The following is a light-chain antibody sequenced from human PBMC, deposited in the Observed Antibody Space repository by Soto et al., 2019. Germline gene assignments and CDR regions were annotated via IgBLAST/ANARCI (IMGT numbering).Light chain of an antibody. CDR1: QGISSY. J-gene: IGKJ1*01. Sequence: DIQLTQSPSLLSASVGDRVTITCRASQGISSYLAWYQQKPGKAPKLLIYTASTLQSGVPSRFSGSGSGTEFTLTISSLQPDDFATYYCQQYNSYSWTFGQGTKVDI. CDR2: TAS. V-gene: IGKV1-9*01. CDR3: QQYNSYSWT.